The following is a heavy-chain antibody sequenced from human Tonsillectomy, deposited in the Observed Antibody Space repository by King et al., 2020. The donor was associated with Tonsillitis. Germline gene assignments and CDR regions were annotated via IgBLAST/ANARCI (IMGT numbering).Heavy chain of an antibody. CDR3: ARTYYYDRSGYYFGY. V-gene: IGHV1-46*01. J-gene: IGHJ4*02. CDR2: INPSGGST. Sequence: VQLVQSGAEVKKPGASGKVSCKASGYTFTSYYVHWVRQAPGQGLEWMGLINPSGGSTSYAQKFQGRVIMTRDTSTSTVYMELSSLRSEDTAVYYCARTYYYDRSGYYFGYWGQGTLVTVSS. D-gene: IGHD3-22*01. CDR1: GYTFTSYY.